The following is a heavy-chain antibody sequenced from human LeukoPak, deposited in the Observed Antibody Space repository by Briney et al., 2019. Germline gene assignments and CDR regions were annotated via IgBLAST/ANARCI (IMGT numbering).Heavy chain of an antibody. Sequence: ASVKVSCKASGGTFSSYAISWVRQAPGQGLEWTGRIIPIFGTANYAQKFQGRVTITTDESTSTAYMELSSLRSEDTAVYYCARELQLWLQKWGQGTLVTVSS. CDR3: ARELQLWLQK. CDR1: GGTFSSYA. V-gene: IGHV1-69*05. CDR2: IIPIFGTA. J-gene: IGHJ4*02. D-gene: IGHD5-18*01.